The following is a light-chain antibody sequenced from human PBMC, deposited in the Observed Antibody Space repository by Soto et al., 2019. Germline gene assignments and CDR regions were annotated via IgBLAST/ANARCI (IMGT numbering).Light chain of an antibody. V-gene: IGLV2-14*03. CDR1: NSDVGSSNS. CDR2: DVN. CDR3: SSYTNNSTNCV. J-gene: IGLJ1*01. Sequence: QSVLTQPASVSGSPGQSITISCTGTNSDVGSSNSVSWYQHHPGKAPKLIIYDVNSRPSGVSNRFSGSKSGNTASLTISGLQVEDEADYYCSSYTNNSTNCVFGTGTKVTVL.